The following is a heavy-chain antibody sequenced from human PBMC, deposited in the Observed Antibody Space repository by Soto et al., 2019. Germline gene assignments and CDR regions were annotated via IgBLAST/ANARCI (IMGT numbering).Heavy chain of an antibody. CDR1: GGSISSGGYC. CDR2: IYYSGST. J-gene: IGHJ5*02. CDR3: ARDQDEGWFDP. Sequence: PSETLSLTCTVSGGSISSGGYCWSWIRQHPGKGLEWIGYIYYSGSTYYNPSLKSRVTISVDTSKNQFSLKLSSVTAADTAVYYCARDQDEGWFDPWGQGTLVTVSS. V-gene: IGHV4-31*03.